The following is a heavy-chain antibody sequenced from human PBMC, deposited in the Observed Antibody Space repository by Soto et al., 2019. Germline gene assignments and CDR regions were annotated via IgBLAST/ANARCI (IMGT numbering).Heavy chain of an antibody. D-gene: IGHD3-3*01. J-gene: IGHJ3*02. V-gene: IGHV3-23*01. CDR3: AKDWTSI. CDR1: GFTFSTYS. Sequence: EVQLLESGGGLVQPGGSLRISCAASGFTFSTYSMTWVRQAPGKGLEWVSTISGSGGITYYIDSVKGRFTISRDNSKNTLYLQMNSLRAEETAVYYCAKDWTSIWGQGTMVAVSS. CDR2: ISGSGGIT.